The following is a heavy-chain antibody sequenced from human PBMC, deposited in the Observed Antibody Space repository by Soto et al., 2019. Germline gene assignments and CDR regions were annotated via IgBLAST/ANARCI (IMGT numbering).Heavy chain of an antibody. J-gene: IGHJ5*02. CDR3: ALPGIGYCRGGSCYSNWFDP. V-gene: IGHV1-69*01. CDR2: IIPIFGTA. CDR1: GGTFSSYA. D-gene: IGHD2-15*01. Sequence: QVQLVQSGAEVKKPGSSVKVSCKASGGTFSSYAISWVRQAPGQGLERMGGIIPIFGTANYAQKFQGRVTITADESTSTAYMELSSLRSEDTAVYYCALPGIGYCRGGSCYSNWFDPWGQGTLVTVSS.